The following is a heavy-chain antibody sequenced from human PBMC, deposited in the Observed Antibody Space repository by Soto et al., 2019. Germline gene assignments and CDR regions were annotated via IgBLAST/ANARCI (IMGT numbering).Heavy chain of an antibody. CDR2: ISPDDSNN. CDR3: SGDLGVVTAIAANAFDI. J-gene: IGHJ3*02. Sequence: PGESLKISCKGSEYSFAKQWNGWVRQRPGKGLEWMGIISPDDSNNLYSPSFQGQVTISADKSFSTVYPQWISLKTSDTALYYCSGDLGVVTAIAANAFDIWGQGTMVTVSS. CDR1: EYSFAKQW. V-gene: IGHV5-51*01. D-gene: IGHD2-21*02.